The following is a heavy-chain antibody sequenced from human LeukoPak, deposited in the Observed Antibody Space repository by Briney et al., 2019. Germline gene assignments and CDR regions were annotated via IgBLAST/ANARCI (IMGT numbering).Heavy chain of an antibody. Sequence: PGGSLRLSCAASGFTFSSYWMSWVRQAPGKGLEWVANIKQDGSEKYYVDSVKGRFTISRDNANNMVYLQMNSLRAEDTAVYYCARYRMVSYYFDNWGQGSLVTVSS. V-gene: IGHV3-7*01. D-gene: IGHD2-21*01. CDR2: IKQDGSEK. J-gene: IGHJ4*02. CDR3: ARYRMVSYYFDN. CDR1: GFTFSSYW.